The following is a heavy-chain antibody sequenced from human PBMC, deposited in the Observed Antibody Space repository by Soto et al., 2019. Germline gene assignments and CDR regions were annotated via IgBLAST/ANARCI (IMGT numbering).Heavy chain of an antibody. J-gene: IGHJ4*02. CDR1: GGSISSSSYY. CDR3: ARGLFSGTSYSGVWYFFDY. Sequence: SETLSLTCTVSGGSISSSSYYWTWIRQSPGKGLEWVGQINGAGSAVYSPSLKSRITISVGTSSNQFFLEMTSVTAADTAVYYCARGLFSGTSYSGVWYFFDYWGQGALVTVST. V-gene: IGHV4-39*07. D-gene: IGHD2-15*01. CDR2: INGAGSA.